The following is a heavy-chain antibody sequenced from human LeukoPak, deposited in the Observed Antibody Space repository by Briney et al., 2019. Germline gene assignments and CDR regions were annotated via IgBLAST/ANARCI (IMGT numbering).Heavy chain of an antibody. CDR2: IIPIFGTA. J-gene: IGHJ5*02. D-gene: IGHD5-24*01. V-gene: IGHV1-69*13. CDR3: ARDPPRDGYRYNNWFDP. Sequence: EASVTVSCTASGGTFSIYAISWVRQAPGQGLEWMGGIIPIFGTANYAQKFQGRVTITADESTSTAYMELSSLRSEDTAVYYCARDPPRDGYRYNNWFDPWGQGTLVTVSS. CDR1: GGTFSIYA.